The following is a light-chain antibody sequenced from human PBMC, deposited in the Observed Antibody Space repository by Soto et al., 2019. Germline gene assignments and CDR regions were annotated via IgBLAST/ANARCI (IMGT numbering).Light chain of an antibody. CDR3: QTWGAGPHVV. Sequence: QSVLTQSPSASASLGASVKLTCTLSSGHSSYAIAWHQQQPEKGPRYLMKLNSDGSHSKEDGIPDRFSGSSSGAERYLTISSLQSEDEADYYCQTWGAGPHVVFGGGTKVTVL. CDR1: SGHSSYA. CDR2: LNSDGSH. V-gene: IGLV4-69*01. J-gene: IGLJ2*01.